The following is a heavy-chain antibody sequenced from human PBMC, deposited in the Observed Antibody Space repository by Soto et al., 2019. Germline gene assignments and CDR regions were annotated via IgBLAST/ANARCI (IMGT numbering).Heavy chain of an antibody. CDR1: GFNFSTYG. V-gene: IGHV3-30*03. CDR2: ISYDGVNK. D-gene: IGHD1-26*01. Sequence: QVQVVESGGGLVQPGRSLRLSCGASGFNFSTYGMHWVRQLPGKGLEWVAVISYDGVNKYSAGSVRGRFTISRDNSKNTLYLQMNSLRAEDTAVYYCAEGLVGYVFGVQDYFFGMDVWGQGTTVTVAS. CDR3: AEGLVGYVFGVQDYFFGMDV. J-gene: IGHJ6*02.